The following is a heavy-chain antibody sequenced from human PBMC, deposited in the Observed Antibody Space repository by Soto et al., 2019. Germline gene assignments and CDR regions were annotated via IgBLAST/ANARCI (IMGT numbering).Heavy chain of an antibody. Sequence: EVQLVESGGGLVQPGRSLRLSCAASGFTFDDYAMHWVRQAPGKGLEWVSGISWNSGSIGYADSVKGRFTISRDNAKNSLYLQMNSLRAEDTALYYCARELQLVSSYYGMDVWGQGTTVTVSS. CDR3: ARELQLVSSYYGMDV. D-gene: IGHD6-6*01. V-gene: IGHV3-9*01. J-gene: IGHJ6*02. CDR2: ISWNSGSI. CDR1: GFTFDDYA.